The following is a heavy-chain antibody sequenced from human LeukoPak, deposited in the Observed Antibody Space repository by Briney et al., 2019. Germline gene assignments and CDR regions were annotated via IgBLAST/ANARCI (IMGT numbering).Heavy chain of an antibody. J-gene: IGHJ6*02. Sequence: GASVKVSCKASGYTFTSYAMHWVRQAPGQRLEWMGWINAGNGNTKYSQKFQGRVTITRDTSASTAYMELSSLRSEDTAVYYCARDPPIAVAGTGYYYGMDVWGQGTTVTVSS. CDR3: ARDPPIAVAGTGYYYGMDV. CDR1: GYTFTSYA. V-gene: IGHV1-3*01. CDR2: INAGNGNT. D-gene: IGHD6-19*01.